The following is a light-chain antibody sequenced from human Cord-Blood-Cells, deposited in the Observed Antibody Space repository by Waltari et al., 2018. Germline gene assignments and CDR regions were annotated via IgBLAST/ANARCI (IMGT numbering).Light chain of an antibody. CDR1: QSISSW. Sequence: ASVGDRVTITCRASQSISSWLAWYQQKPGKAPKLLIYDASSLESGVPSRFSGSGSGTEFTLTISSLQPDDFATYYCQQYNSYSWTFGQVNNVEIK. J-gene: IGKJ1*01. CDR3: QQYNSYSWT. V-gene: IGKV1-5*01. CDR2: DAS.